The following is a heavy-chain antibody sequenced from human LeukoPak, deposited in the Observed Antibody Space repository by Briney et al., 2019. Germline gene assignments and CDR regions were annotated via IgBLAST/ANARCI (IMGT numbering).Heavy chain of an antibody. CDR3: AKGRIGMTTVTTFDY. CDR2: IRYDGSNK. D-gene: IGHD4-17*01. V-gene: IGHV3-30*02. J-gene: IGHJ4*02. CDR1: GFTFSSYG. Sequence: PGGSLRLSCAASGFTFSSYGMHWVRQAPGKGLEWVAFIRYDGSNKYYADSVKGRFTISRDNSKNTLYLQMNSLRAEDTAVYYCAKGRIGMTTVTTFDYWGQGTLVTVSS.